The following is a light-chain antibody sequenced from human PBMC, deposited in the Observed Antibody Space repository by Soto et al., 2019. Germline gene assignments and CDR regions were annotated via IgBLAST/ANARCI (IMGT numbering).Light chain of an antibody. J-gene: IGLJ2*01. CDR1: SSDVGGYNY. CDR2: DVS. V-gene: IGLV2-14*03. CDR3: SSYTSSSSLV. Sequence: QSVLTQPASVSGSPGQSITISCTGTSSDVGGYNYVSWYQHHPGKAPKLMIYDVSNRPSGVSNRFSGSKSGNTASLTISGLQAEDEAVYYCSSYTSSSSLVFGGGTKVTVL.